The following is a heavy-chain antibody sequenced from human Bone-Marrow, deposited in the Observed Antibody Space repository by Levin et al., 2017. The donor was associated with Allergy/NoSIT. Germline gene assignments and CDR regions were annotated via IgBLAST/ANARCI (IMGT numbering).Heavy chain of an antibody. CDR1: GFSFSSYD. D-gene: IGHD2-2*01. V-gene: IGHV3-33*01. CDR3: ARDRDLSIIVPPPRLGRNAFDI. Sequence: PGGSLRLSCVGSGFSFSSYDMHWVRQAPSKGLQWVATILYDGNNESYDGNNEYYADSVKGRFTISRESSKNTLSLQMNGLRAEDTAMYYCARDRDLSIIVPPPRLGRNAFDIWGQGTMVTVSP. J-gene: IGHJ3*02. CDR2: YDGNNESYDGNNE.